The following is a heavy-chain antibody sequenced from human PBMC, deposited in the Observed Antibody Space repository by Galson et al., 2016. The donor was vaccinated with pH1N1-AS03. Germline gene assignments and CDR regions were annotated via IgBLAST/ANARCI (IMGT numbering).Heavy chain of an antibody. J-gene: IGHJ4*02. V-gene: IGHV3-23*01. CDR3: AKDLRSKIKVSGFDF. CDR2: ITGSGGTT. Sequence: SLRLSCAASGFTFSSFVMSWVRQAPGKGLEWVAAITGSGGTTYYGDSVKGRFTVSRDNYNNTLNLELNSLRAGDTAICYCAKDLRSKIKVSGFDFWGQGALVTVSS. CDR1: GFTFSSFV. D-gene: IGHD5/OR15-5a*01.